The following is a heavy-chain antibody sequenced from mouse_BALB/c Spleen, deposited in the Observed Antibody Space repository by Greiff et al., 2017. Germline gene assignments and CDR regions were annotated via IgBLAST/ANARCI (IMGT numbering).Heavy chain of an antibody. V-gene: IGHV5-9-3*01. D-gene: IGHD2-4*01. CDR2: ISSGGSYT. CDR1: GFTFSSYA. Sequence: DVKLVESGGGLVKPGGSLKLSCAASGFTFSSYAMSWVRQTPEKRLEWVATISSGGSYTYYPDSVKGRFTISRDNAKNTLYLQMSSLRSEDTAMYYCATSTMITTGFAYWGQGTLVTVSA. J-gene: IGHJ3*01. CDR3: ATSTMITTGFAY.